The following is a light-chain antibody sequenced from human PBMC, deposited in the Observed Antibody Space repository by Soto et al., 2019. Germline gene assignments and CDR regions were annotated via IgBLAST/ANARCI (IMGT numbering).Light chain of an antibody. CDR2: ATS. CDR1: QSVGSN. Sequence: EIVMTQSPATLSVSPGERATLSCRASQSVGSNFAWYQQKPGQAPRLLIYATSTRATGIPARFSGSGSGTEFTLTISSLQSEDFAVYYCQQYNNWPPFTFGQGTKLEIK. CDR3: QQYNNWPPFT. V-gene: IGKV3-15*01. J-gene: IGKJ2*01.